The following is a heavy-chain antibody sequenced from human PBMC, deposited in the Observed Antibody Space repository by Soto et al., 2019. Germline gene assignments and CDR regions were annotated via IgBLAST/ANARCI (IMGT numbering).Heavy chain of an antibody. J-gene: IGHJ5*02. CDR1: GGSVSSGNYY. Sequence: SETLSLTCTVSGGSVSSGNYYWSWIRQPPGKGLEWIGFIYYTGSTSYNPSLKSRVTISMDTSKNQFSLKLTSVTAADTAVYYCACALYCSGGSCAFDPWGQGTLVTVSS. D-gene: IGHD2-15*01. CDR3: ACALYCSGGSCAFDP. CDR2: IYYTGST. V-gene: IGHV4-61*01.